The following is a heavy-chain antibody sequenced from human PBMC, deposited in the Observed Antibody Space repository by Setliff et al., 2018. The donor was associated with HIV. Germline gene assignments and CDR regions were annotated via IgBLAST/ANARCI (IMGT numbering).Heavy chain of an antibody. Sequence: SETLSLTCTVSGGSISSHYWSWVRQPPGKGLEWIGYTYYSGSTNYNPSLKSRVTISVDTSKNQLSLKLSSVTAADTAVYYCARQVGNKVLFDSWGQGTLVTVSS. D-gene: IGHD7-27*01. CDR2: TYYSGST. J-gene: IGHJ4*02. CDR1: GGSISSHY. V-gene: IGHV4-59*11. CDR3: ARQVGNKVLFDS.